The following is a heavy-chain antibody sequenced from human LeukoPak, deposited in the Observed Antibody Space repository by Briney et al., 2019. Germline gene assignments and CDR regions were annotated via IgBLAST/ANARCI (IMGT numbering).Heavy chain of an antibody. CDR1: GFTFSSYA. CDR2: ITGGCDTT. Sequence: PGGPLRLSCTASGFTFSSYAMSWVRKAPGKGLAWVSLITGGCDTTYYGDSVTSRFTNSRDNSKNTVHLQMNSLRVEDTGVYFCARGVAGRIEYWGQGALVTVSS. D-gene: IGHD6-19*01. V-gene: IGHV3-23*01. CDR3: ARGVAGRIEY. J-gene: IGHJ4*02.